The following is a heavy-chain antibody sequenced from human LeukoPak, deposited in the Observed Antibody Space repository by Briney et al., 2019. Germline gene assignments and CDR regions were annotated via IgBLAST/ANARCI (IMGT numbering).Heavy chain of an antibody. D-gene: IGHD3-22*01. CDR1: GFTFSTYW. Sequence: GGSLRLSCAASGFTFSTYWMGWVRQAPGKGLEWVANIKQDGSERYYVDSVKGRFTISRDNAKNSLYLQMNTLRAEDTAVYYCARDPQYSYDDTGTFDSWGQGTLVTVSS. CDR2: IKQDGSER. J-gene: IGHJ4*02. CDR3: ARDPQYSYDDTGTFDS. V-gene: IGHV3-7*01.